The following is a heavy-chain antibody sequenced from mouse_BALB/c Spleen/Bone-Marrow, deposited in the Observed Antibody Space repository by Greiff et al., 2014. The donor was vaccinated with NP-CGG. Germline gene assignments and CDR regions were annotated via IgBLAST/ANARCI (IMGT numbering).Heavy chain of an antibody. J-gene: IGHJ4*01. D-gene: IGHD3-3*01. CDR2: ISSGSSTI. Sequence: EVKLVESGGGLVQPGGSRKLSCAASGFTFSSFGMHWVRQAPEKGLEWVAYISSGSSTIYYADTMKGQFTISRDNPKNTLFLQMTSLRSEDTAMYYCTRSGTLGAMDYWGQGTSVTVSS. CDR1: GFTFSSFG. V-gene: IGHV5-17*02. CDR3: TRSGTLGAMDY.